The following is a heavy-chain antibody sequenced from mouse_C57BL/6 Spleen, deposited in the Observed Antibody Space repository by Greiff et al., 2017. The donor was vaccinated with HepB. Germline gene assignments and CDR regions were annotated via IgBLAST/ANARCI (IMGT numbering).Heavy chain of an antibody. D-gene: IGHD4-1*01. Sequence: QVQLQQSGPGLVQPSQSLSITCTVSGFSLTSYGVHWVRQSPGKGLEWLGGIWSGGSTDYNAAFISRLSISNDNSKSQVFFKMNSLQADDTAIYYCARNLDGTWGTGFAYWGQGTLVTVSA. CDR1: GFSLTSYG. CDR3: ARNLDGTWGTGFAY. J-gene: IGHJ3*01. CDR2: IWSGGST. V-gene: IGHV2-2*01.